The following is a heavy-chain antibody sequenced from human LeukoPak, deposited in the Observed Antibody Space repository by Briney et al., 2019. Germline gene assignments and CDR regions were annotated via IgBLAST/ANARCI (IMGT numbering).Heavy chain of an antibody. CDR2: ISSSSSYI. Sequence: GGSLRLSCAASGFTFSSYSMNWVRQAPGKGLEWVSSISSSSSYIYYADSVKGQFTISRDNAKNSLYLQMNSLRAEDTAVYYCARGDHDYGGNWNFDYWGQGTLVTVSS. D-gene: IGHD4-23*01. J-gene: IGHJ4*02. CDR3: ARGDHDYGGNWNFDY. V-gene: IGHV3-21*01. CDR1: GFTFSSYS.